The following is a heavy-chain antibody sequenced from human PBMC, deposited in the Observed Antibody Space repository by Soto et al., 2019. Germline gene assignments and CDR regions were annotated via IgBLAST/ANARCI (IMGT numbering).Heavy chain of an antibody. Sequence: EVQLVESGGGMVQPGGSLRLSCAASGFTVSSNYMIWVRQAPGKGLECVSILYSGGTTTYVDSVKGRFTIFRDSSKNTLYLQMNSLRDEETAVYYCARRHYYGSDWGQGTLVTVSS. CDR2: LYSGGTT. CDR1: GFTVSSNY. D-gene: IGHD3-10*01. J-gene: IGHJ4*02. V-gene: IGHV3-66*01. CDR3: ARRHYYGSD.